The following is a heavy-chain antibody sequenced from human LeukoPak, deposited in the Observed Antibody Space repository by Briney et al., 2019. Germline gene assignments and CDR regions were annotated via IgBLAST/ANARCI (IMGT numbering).Heavy chain of an antibody. CDR2: INHSGST. V-gene: IGHV4-34*01. J-gene: IGHJ5*02. Sequence: SETLSLTCAVYGGSFSGYYWSWIRQPPGKGLEWIGEINHSGSTNYNPSLKSRVTISVDTSKNQFPLKLSSVTAADTAVYYCARVSCGGDCYTIRNWFDPWGQGTLVTVSS. CDR3: ARVSCGGDCYTIRNWFDP. D-gene: IGHD2-21*02. CDR1: GGSFSGYY.